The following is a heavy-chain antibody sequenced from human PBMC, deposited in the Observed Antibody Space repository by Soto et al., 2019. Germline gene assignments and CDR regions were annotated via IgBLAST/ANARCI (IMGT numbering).Heavy chain of an antibody. CDR1: GFSVSTYY. D-gene: IGHD3-22*01. J-gene: IGHJ3*02. CDR2: IHSDGTT. V-gene: IGHV3-53*01. CDR3: ARDRYYYDSSGYYYVGDAFDI. Sequence: EVQLVESGGGLIQPGGSLRLSCAASGFSVSTYYTSWVRQAPGKGLEWVSVIHSDGTTYYADSVKGRFTVSRDSSKNTLYLQMNSLRAEDTAVYYCARDRYYYDSSGYYYVGDAFDIWGQGTMVTVSS.